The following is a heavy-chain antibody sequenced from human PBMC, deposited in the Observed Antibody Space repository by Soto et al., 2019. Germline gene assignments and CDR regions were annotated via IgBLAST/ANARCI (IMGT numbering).Heavy chain of an antibody. Sequence: ESGGGLIQPGGSLRLSCAASGFTASSNYMSWARQAPGKGLEWVSVIYSGDTTYYADSVKGRFTISRDHSKNTLYLQMNSLRAEDTAVYYCARDLRTLYGMDVWGQGTTVTVSS. J-gene: IGHJ6*02. CDR2: IYSGDTT. CDR1: GFTASSNY. V-gene: IGHV3-53*01. CDR3: ARDLRTLYGMDV.